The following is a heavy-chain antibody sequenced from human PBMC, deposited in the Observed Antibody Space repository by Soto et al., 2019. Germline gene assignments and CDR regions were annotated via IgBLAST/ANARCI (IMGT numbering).Heavy chain of an antibody. CDR3: ARARGITGTLYYYYYGMDV. V-gene: IGHV4-31*03. CDR1: GGSISSGGYY. J-gene: IGHJ6*02. D-gene: IGHD1-20*01. CDR2: IYYSGST. Sequence: SEILSLTCTVSGGSISSGGYYWSWIRQHPGKGLEWIGYIYYSGSTYYNPSLKSRVTISVDTSKNQFSLKLSSVTAADTAVYYCARARGITGTLYYYYYGMDVWGQGTTVTVSS.